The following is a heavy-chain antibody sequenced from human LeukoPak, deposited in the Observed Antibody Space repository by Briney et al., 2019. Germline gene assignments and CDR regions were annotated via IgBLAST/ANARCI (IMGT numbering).Heavy chain of an antibody. CDR2: IYYSGST. V-gene: IGHV4-39*07. CDR3: ARGSIYYGSGSYQAHFDY. D-gene: IGHD3-10*01. J-gene: IGHJ4*02. CDR1: GGSISSSSYY. Sequence: SETLSLTCTVSGGSISSSSYYWGWIRQPPGKGLEWIGSIYYSGSTYYNPSLKSRVTISVDTSKNQFSLKLSSVTAADTAVYYCARGSIYYGSGSYQAHFDYWGQGTLVTVSS.